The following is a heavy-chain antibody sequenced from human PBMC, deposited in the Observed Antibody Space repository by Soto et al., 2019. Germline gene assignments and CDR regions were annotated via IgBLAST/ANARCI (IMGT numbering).Heavy chain of an antibody. J-gene: IGHJ4*02. CDR1: GFTFTSSA. Sequence: GASVKVSFKASGFTFTSSAFHWVRQARGQRLEWIGCIAVGSGYTKYAQRFQDRVTLTRDMSTATTYMELSRLTSEDTAIYYCEADATEWQQMVPSDYWGQGTLVTVSS. CDR3: EADATEWQQMVPSDY. CDR2: IAVGSGYT. V-gene: IGHV1-58*01. D-gene: IGHD2-8*01.